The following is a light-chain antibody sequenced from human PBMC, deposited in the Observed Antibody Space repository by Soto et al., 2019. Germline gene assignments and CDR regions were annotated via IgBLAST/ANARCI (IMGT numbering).Light chain of an antibody. J-gene: IGKJ1*01. CDR2: KAS. CDR3: QHWVDYMWT. Sequence: DLHLTQSPSTLSASVGDRVTITCRASPSISSWLAWYQQKPGKAPKLLIYKASTLESGVPSRFSGSGSGTEFTRTISSLQPDDFATYYCQHWVDYMWTFGQGTKVEIK. V-gene: IGKV1-5*03. CDR1: PSISSW.